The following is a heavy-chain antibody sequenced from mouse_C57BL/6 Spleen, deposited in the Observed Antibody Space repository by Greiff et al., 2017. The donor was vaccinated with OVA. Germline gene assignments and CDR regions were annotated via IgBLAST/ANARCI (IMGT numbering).Heavy chain of an antibody. CDR2: IDPSDSYT. CDR3: ARIRSAMDY. V-gene: IGHV1-69*01. CDR1: GYTFTSYW. Sequence: QVQLQQPGAELVMPGASVKLSCKASGYTFTSYWMHWVKQRPGQGLEWIGEIDPSDSYTNYNQKFKGKSTLTVDKSSSTAYMQLSSLTSEDSAVYYCARIRSAMDYWGQGTSVTVSS. J-gene: IGHJ4*01.